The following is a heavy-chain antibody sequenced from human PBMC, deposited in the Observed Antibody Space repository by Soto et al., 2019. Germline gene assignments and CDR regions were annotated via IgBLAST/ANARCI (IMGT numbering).Heavy chain of an antibody. Sequence: GGSLRLSCAASGFTFSSYAMSWVRQAPGKGLEWVSAISGSGGSTYYADSVKGRFTISRDNSKNTLYLQMNSLRAEDTAVYYCAKDPARYDSSGYYYRWFDPWGQGTLVTVSS. CDR1: GFTFSSYA. CDR2: ISGSGGST. CDR3: AKDPARYDSSGYYYRWFDP. D-gene: IGHD3-22*01. V-gene: IGHV3-23*01. J-gene: IGHJ5*02.